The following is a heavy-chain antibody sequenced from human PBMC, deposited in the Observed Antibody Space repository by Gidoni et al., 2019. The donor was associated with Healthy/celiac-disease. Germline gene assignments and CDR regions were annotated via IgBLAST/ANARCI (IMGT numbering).Heavy chain of an antibody. J-gene: IGHJ4*02. CDR1: GGSFSGYY. V-gene: IGHV4-34*01. CDR3: ARGRSGVWWLRTYFDY. D-gene: IGHD5-12*01. CDR2: INHSGST. Sequence: QVQLQQWGAGLLKPSETLSLACAVYGGSFSGYYWSWIRQPPGKGLEWIGEINHSGSTNYNPSRKSRVTISVDMSKNQFSLKLSSVTAADTAVYYCARGRSGVWWLRTYFDYWGQGTLVTVSS.